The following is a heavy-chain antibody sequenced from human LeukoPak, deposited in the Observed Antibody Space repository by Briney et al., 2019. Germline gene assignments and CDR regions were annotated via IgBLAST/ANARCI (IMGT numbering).Heavy chain of an antibody. CDR3: AREGGTTGTTWANAFHI. D-gene: IGHD1-1*01. V-gene: IGHV6-1*01. CDR1: GDSVSSNSAA. J-gene: IGHJ3*02. CDR2: TYYRSKWYN. Sequence: SQTLSLTCAISGDSVSSNSAAWNWIRQSPSRGLEWLGRTYYRSKWYNDYAVSVKSRITINPDTSKNQFSLQLNSVTPEDTAVYYCAREGGTTGTTWANAFHIWGQGTVVTVSS.